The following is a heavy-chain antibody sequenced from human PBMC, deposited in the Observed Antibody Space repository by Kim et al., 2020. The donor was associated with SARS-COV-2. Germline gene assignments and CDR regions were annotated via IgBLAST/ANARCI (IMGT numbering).Heavy chain of an antibody. CDR2: INAGNGNT. D-gene: IGHD3-10*01. J-gene: IGHJ5*02. CDR3: ARNLGDQQSESGWFDT. V-gene: IGHV1-3*01. CDR1: GYTFTSYA. Sequence: ASVKVSCKASGYTFTSYAMHWVRQAPGQRLEWMGWINAGNGNTKYSQKFQGRVTITRDTSASTAYMELSSLRSEDTAVYYCARNLGDQQSESGWFDTWGQGTLVTVSS.